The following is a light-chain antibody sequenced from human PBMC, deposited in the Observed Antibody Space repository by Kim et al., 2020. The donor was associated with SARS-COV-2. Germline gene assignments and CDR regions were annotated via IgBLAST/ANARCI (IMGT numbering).Light chain of an antibody. Sequence: QSVLTQPPSVSGAPGQRVTISCTGSSSNIGAGYDVHWYQQLPGTAPKLLIYGNSKRPSGVPDRFSGSKSGTSASLAITGLQADDEAYYYCQSYDSSLSGVFGGGTQLTVL. CDR1: SSNIGAGYD. V-gene: IGLV1-40*01. J-gene: IGLJ2*01. CDR2: GNS. CDR3: QSYDSSLSGV.